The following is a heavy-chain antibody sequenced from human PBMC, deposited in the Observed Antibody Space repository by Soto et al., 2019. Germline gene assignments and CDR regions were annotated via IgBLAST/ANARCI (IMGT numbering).Heavy chain of an antibody. V-gene: IGHV4-59*01. D-gene: IGHD3-22*01. CDR2: IYYSGST. CDR3: ARAYHSFVYSHNGFDP. Sequence: GGRLIIKKKSWMRQPPGKGLEWIGYIYYSGSTNYNPSLKSRVTISVDTSKNQFSLKLSSVTAADTAVYYCARAYHSFVYSHNGFDP. J-gene: IGHJ5*02. CDR1: GGRLIIKK.